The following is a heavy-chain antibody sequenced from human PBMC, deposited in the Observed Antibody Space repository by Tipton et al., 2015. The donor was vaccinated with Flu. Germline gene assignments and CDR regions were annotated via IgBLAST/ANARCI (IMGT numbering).Heavy chain of an antibody. V-gene: IGHV4-4*07. CDR3: ARGSGSGTDVTFYF. J-gene: IGHJ4*02. CDR2: MYVSGST. Sequence: TLSLTCTVSGTSIIDDYWSWVRQTDGKGLEWIGRMYVSGSTKYNPSLKSRVTMSVDTSKNQFSLKLSSVTAADTAVYYCARGSGSGTDVTFYFWGQGTLVTVSS. CDR1: GTSIIDDY. D-gene: IGHD3-10*01.